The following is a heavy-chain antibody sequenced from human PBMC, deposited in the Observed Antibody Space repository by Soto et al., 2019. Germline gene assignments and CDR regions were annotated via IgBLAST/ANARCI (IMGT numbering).Heavy chain of an antibody. V-gene: IGHV3-23*01. D-gene: IGHD6-19*01. CDR3: AKVWAVAGSVALDY. CDR1: GFTFSSYA. J-gene: IGHJ4*02. CDR2: ISGSGGST. Sequence: GGSLRLSCAASGFTFSSYAMSWVRQAPGKGLEWVSAISGSGGSTYYADSVKGRFTISRDNSKNTLYLQMNSLRAEDTAVYYCAKVWAVAGSVALDYWGQGTLVTVSS.